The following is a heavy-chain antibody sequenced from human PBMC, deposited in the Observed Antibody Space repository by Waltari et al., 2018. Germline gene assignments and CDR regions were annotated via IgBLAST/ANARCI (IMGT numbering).Heavy chain of an antibody. V-gene: IGHV3-7*01. CDR2: INPDGSER. D-gene: IGHD1-26*01. Sequence: EVQLVESGGGLVQPGGSLRLSCGASGFPLSSYWMTWVRQAPGKGLEWVANINPDGSERYYVDSVKGRFTISRDNAKNSLYLQVNSLGAEDTAIYYCARDSGRFYVDYWGQGTLLTVSS. J-gene: IGHJ4*02. CDR3: ARDSGRFYVDY. CDR1: GFPLSSYW.